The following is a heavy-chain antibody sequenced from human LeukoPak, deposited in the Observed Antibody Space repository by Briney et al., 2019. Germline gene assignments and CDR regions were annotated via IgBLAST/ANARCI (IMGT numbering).Heavy chain of an antibody. Sequence: ASVKVSCKASGYTFTNCGISWVRQAPGQGLEWMGWISTYNGNTNYAQKFQGRVTMTTDTSTSTAYMELRSLRSDDTAVYYCARAPYCSSTSCNYYYYSMGVWGQGTTVTVSS. CDR3: ARAPYCSSTSCNYYYYSMGV. CDR1: GYTFTNCG. V-gene: IGHV1-18*01. D-gene: IGHD2-2*01. CDR2: ISTYNGNT. J-gene: IGHJ6*02.